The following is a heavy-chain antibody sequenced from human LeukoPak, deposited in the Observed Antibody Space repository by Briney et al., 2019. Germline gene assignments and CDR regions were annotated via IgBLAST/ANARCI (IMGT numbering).Heavy chain of an antibody. J-gene: IGHJ4*02. Sequence: SETLSLTCAVYGGSFSGYYWSWIRQPPGKGLEWIGEINHSRSTNYNPSLKSRVTISVDTSKNQFSLKLSSVTAADTAVYYCARGHYYGSGSYYRLDYWGQGTLVTVSS. V-gene: IGHV4-34*01. CDR3: ARGHYYGSGSYYRLDY. CDR2: INHSRST. D-gene: IGHD3-10*01. CDR1: GGSFSGYY.